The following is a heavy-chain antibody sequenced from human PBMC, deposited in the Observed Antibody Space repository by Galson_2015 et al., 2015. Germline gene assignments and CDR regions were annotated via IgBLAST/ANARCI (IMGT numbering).Heavy chain of an antibody. J-gene: IGHJ5*02. CDR2: VKSKTDGGTT. V-gene: IGHV3-15*01. Sequence: SLRLSCAASGFTFTNAWMSWVRQAPGKGLEWVGRVKSKTDGGTTDYAAPVKGRFTISRDDSKNTLYLQMNSLKTEDTAVYYCTTVIGRHTFDPWGQGTLVTVSS. CDR3: TTVIGRHTFDP. D-gene: IGHD3-10*01. CDR1: GFTFTNAW.